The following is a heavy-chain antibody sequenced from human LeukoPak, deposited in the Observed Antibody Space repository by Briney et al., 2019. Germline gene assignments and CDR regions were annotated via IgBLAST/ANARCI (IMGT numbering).Heavy chain of an antibody. CDR2: INHSGST. CDR3: ARRGVVPAAIPWFDP. J-gene: IGHJ5*02. Sequence: SETLSLTCAVYGGSFGGYYWSWIRQPPGKGLEWIGEINHSGSTNYNPSLKSRVTISVDTSKNQFSLKLSSVTAADTAVYYCARRGVVPAAIPWFDPWGQGTLVTVSS. CDR1: GGSFGGYY. D-gene: IGHD2-2*01. V-gene: IGHV4-34*01.